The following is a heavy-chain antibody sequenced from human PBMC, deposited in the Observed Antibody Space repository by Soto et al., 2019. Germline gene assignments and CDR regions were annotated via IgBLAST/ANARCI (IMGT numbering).Heavy chain of an antibody. Sequence: QVQLVESGGGLVKPGGSLRLSCAASGFTFSDYYMSWIRQAPGKGLEWVSYISSSSSYTNYADSVKGRFTISRDNAKNSLYLQMKSLRAEDTAVYYCARDADILTGSDAFDIWGEGTMVTVSS. CDR1: GFTFSDYY. V-gene: IGHV3-11*05. D-gene: IGHD3-9*01. J-gene: IGHJ3*02. CDR2: ISSSSSYT. CDR3: ARDADILTGSDAFDI.